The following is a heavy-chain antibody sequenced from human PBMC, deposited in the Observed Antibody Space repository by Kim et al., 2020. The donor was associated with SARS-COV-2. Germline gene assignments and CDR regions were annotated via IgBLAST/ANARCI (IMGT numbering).Heavy chain of an antibody. J-gene: IGHJ5*02. V-gene: IGHV3-48*03. Sequence: SYADSVQGRFSVSSDNAASSVFLLMNSLRADDTAIYFCARVVVTSTNWFDPWGQGTLVTVSS. D-gene: IGHD2-21*02. CDR3: ARVVVTSTNWFDP.